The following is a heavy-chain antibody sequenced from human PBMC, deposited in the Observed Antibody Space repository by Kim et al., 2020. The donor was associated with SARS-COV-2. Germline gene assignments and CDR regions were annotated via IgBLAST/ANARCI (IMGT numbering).Heavy chain of an antibody. CDR3: ARLFGCSTSCPDWYFDL. J-gene: IGHJ2*01. CDR1: GGSISSYY. V-gene: IGHV4-59*13. Sequence: SETLSLTCTVSGGSISSYYWSWIRQPPGKGLEWIGYIYYSGSTNYNPSLKSRVTISVDTSKNQFSLKLSSVTAADTAVYYCARLFGCSTSCPDWYFDLWG. CDR2: IYYSGST. D-gene: IGHD2-2*01.